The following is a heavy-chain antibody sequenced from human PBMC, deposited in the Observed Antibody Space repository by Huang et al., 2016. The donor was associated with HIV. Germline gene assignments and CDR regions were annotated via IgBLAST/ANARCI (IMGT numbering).Heavy chain of an antibody. D-gene: IGHD3-16*01. V-gene: IGHV2-5*01. CDR3: ARRPLGAGYYFDS. Sequence: QITLKESGPTLVKPTQTLTLTCTFSGVSLTPTGVAVGWIRQPPGKALEWLALIYWNDDKRYSPSLKNRLTISKDTSRNQVVLTVTDVDPLDTATYYCARRPLGAGYYFDSWGQGTLVTVSS. CDR1: GVSLTPTGVA. CDR2: IYWNDDK. J-gene: IGHJ4*02.